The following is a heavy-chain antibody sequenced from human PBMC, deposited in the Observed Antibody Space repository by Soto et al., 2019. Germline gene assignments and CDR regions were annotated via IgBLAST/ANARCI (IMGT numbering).Heavy chain of an antibody. CDR3: ARRGIVVVPARRGAGYYYYDLDG. CDR1: GGTFSSYA. J-gene: IGHJ6*02. CDR2: IIPIFGTA. D-gene: IGHD2-2*01. Sequence: SVKVSCMASGGTFSSYAISWVRQAPGQGLERMGGIIPIFGTANYAQKFQGRVKITADESTSTAYMELGILRSEETALYYCARRGIVVVPARRGAGYYYYDLDGWGQGATVSVSS. V-gene: IGHV1-69*13.